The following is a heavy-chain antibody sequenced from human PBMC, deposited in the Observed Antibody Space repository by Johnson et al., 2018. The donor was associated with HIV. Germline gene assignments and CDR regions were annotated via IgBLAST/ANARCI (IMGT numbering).Heavy chain of an antibody. CDR1: GFTFSSYG. V-gene: IGHV3-33*03. CDR2: IWYDGSNK. Sequence: QVQLVESGGGVVQPGKSLRLSCAASGFTFSSYGMHWVRQAAGKGLEWVALIWYDGSNKYYADSVKGRFTISRDNVKNSLYLQMNSLRVEDTALYYCATTRLSTGWYAFDIWGQGTMVTVSS. D-gene: IGHD6-19*01. CDR3: ATTRLSTGWYAFDI. J-gene: IGHJ3*02.